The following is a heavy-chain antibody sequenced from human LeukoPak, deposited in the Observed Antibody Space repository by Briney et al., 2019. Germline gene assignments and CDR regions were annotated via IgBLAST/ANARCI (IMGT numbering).Heavy chain of an antibody. Sequence: SETLSLTCTVSGGSVSSGSYYWSWIRQPPGKGLEWIGYIYHSGSTYYNPSLKSRVTISVDRSKNQFSLKLSSVTAADTAVYYCARANRSGGSCSLDYWGQGTLVTVSS. V-gene: IGHV4-30-2*01. D-gene: IGHD2-15*01. J-gene: IGHJ4*02. CDR1: GGSVSSGSYY. CDR2: IYHSGST. CDR3: ARANRSGGSCSLDY.